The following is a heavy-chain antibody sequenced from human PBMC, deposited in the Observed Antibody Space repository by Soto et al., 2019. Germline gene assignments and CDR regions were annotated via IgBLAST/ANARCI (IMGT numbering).Heavy chain of an antibody. D-gene: IGHD3-22*01. J-gene: IGHJ4*02. Sequence: QVQLVESGGGVVQPGRSLRLSCAASGFTFSSYGMHWVRQAPGKGLEWVAVIWYDGSNKYYADSGKGRFTISRDNSKNTLYLQMPILMAENSAVYYCARDRRYYDSSAYILGEYFDSWGQGTLGTVSS. CDR3: ARDRRYYDSSAYILGEYFDS. CDR1: GFTFSSYG. V-gene: IGHV3-33*01. CDR2: IWYDGSNK.